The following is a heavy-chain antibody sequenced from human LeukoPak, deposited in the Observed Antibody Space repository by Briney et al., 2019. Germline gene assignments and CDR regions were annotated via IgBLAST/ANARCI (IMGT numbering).Heavy chain of an antibody. CDR2: ISGYNGNT. V-gene: IGHV1-18*01. CDR1: GYTFTSYD. D-gene: IGHD3-22*01. Sequence: GASVKVSCKASGYTFTSYDINWVRQATGQGLEWMGWISGYNGNTNYAQKLQGRVTMTTDTSTSTAYMELRSLRSDDTAVYYCARERHSSGYYSYFDYWGQGTLVTVSS. J-gene: IGHJ4*02. CDR3: ARERHSSGYYSYFDY.